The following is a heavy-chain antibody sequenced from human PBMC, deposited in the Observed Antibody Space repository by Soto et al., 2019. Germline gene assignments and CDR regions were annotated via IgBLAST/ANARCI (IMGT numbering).Heavy chain of an antibody. CDR1: GGSISSGGYS. CDR3: ARGMTTVTTLDY. CDR2: IYHSGST. J-gene: IGHJ4*02. V-gene: IGHV4-30-2*01. Sequence: QLQLQESGSGLVKPSQTLSLTCAVSGGSISSGGYSWSWIRQPPGKGLEWIGYIYHSGSTYYNPSLKSRVTIAVDRAKKPFSLKLSSVTAADTAVYSCARGMTTVTTLDYWGQGTLVTVSS. D-gene: IGHD4-17*01.